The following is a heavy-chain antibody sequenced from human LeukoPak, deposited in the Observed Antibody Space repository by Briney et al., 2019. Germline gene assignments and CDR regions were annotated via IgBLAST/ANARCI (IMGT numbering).Heavy chain of an antibody. V-gene: IGHV1-18*01. J-gene: IGHJ4*02. CDR1: GYTFTSYG. Sequence: ASVKVSCKASGYTFTSYGISWVRQAPGQGLEWMGWISAYNGNTNYAQKLQGRVTMTTDTSTSTVYMELSSLRSEDTAVYYCASHHGENDLSLDYWGQGTLVTVSS. D-gene: IGHD1-1*01. CDR3: ASHHGENDLSLDY. CDR2: ISAYNGNT.